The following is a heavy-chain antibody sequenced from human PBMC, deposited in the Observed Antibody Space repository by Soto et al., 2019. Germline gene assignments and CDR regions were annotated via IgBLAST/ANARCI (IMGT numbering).Heavy chain of an antibody. V-gene: IGHV3-33*01. CDR2: ISYDEGYE. CDR3: ARASYYDFWSGLASYYYYYGMDV. J-gene: IGHJ6*02. CDR1: GFTFSSYG. Sequence: GGSLRLSCEVSGFTFSSYGMHWVRQAPGKGLEWVAVISYDEGYEYYADSVKGRFTISRDNSKNTLYLQMNSLRAEDTAVYYCARASYYDFWSGLASYYYYYGMDVWGQGTTVTVSS. D-gene: IGHD3-3*01.